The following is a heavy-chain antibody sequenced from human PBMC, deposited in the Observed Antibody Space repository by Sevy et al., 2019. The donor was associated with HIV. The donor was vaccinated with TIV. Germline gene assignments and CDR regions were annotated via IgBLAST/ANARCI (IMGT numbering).Heavy chain of an antibody. Sequence: GGSLRLSCAASGFTFNTYAMHWVRQAPRKGLEWVAVISYDGNNKYYADSVKGRFTISRDNSKNTLYLQMNSLRGEDTAVYYCARDTFLELSVDLWGQGTLVTVSS. D-gene: IGHD3-3*02. V-gene: IGHV3-30-3*01. CDR1: GFTFNTYA. CDR3: ARDTFLELSVDL. CDR2: ISYDGNNK. J-gene: IGHJ5*02.